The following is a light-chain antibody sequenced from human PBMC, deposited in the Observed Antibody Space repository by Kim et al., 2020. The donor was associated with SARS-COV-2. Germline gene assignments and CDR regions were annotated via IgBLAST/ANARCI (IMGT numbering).Light chain of an antibody. V-gene: IGLV2-8*01. J-gene: IGLJ3*02. CDR1: SSDVGGYDY. Sequence: QSALTQPPSASGSPGQSVTISCTGTSSDVGGYDYVSWYQQHPGKAPKLMIYEVSKRPSGVPDRFSGSKSGNTASLTVSGLQAEDEADYYCSSYAGSLNWVFGGGTQLTVL. CDR2: EVS. CDR3: SSYAGSLNWV.